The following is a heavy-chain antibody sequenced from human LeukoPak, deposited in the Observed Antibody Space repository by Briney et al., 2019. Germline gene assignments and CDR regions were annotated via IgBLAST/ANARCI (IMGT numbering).Heavy chain of an antibody. CDR3: AKDRVTIFGVALSDFDY. D-gene: IGHD3-3*01. CDR2: ISGSSYYI. J-gene: IGHJ4*02. Sequence: PGGSLRLSYAASGFTFSSYSMNWVRQAPGKGLEWVSSISGSSYYIYYADSVKGRFTISRDNSKNTLYLQMNSLRAEDTAVYYCAKDRVTIFGVALSDFDYWGQGTLVTVSS. V-gene: IGHV3-21*04. CDR1: GFTFSSYS.